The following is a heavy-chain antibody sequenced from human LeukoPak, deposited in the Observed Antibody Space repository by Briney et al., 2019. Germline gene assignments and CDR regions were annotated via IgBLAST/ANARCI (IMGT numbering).Heavy chain of an antibody. CDR1: GGSINSSSYY. V-gene: IGHV4-39*01. J-gene: IGHJ5*02. CDR3: ARLLPPAPAAP. CDR2: IYYSGST. D-gene: IGHD2-2*01. Sequence: SETLSLTCTVSGGSINSSSYYWGWIRQPPGKGLEWIGSIYYSGSTYYNPSLKSRVTISVDTSKNQFSLKLSSVTAADTAVYYCARLLPPAPAAPWGQGTLVTVSS.